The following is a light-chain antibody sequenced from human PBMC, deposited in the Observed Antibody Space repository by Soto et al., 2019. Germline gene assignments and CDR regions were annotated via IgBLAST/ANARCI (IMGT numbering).Light chain of an antibody. Sequence: DIVMTQSPLSLPVTPGEPASISCRSSQSLLHSNGYNYLDWYLQKPGQSPQLLIYLGSNRASGVPDRFSGNGSGTDFTLKISRVEAEDVGVYYCMQALQTPPWTFGQGTKVELK. CDR1: QSLLHSNGYNY. J-gene: IGKJ1*01. CDR2: LGS. V-gene: IGKV2-28*01. CDR3: MQALQTPPWT.